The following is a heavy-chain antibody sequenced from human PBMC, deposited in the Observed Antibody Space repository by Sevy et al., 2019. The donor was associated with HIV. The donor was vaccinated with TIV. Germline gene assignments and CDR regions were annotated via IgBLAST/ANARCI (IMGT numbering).Heavy chain of an antibody. CDR3: ARDRPYCSGGSCFPSFDP. V-gene: IGHV1-2*02. CDR1: GYTFTGYY. CDR2: INPNSGGT. J-gene: IGHJ5*02. Sequence: ASVKVSCKASGYTFTGYYMHWVRQAPGQGLEWMGWINPNSGGTNYAQKFQGRVTMPRDTSISTAYMELSRLRSDDTAVYYCARDRPYCSGGSCFPSFDPWGQGTLVTVSS. D-gene: IGHD2-15*01.